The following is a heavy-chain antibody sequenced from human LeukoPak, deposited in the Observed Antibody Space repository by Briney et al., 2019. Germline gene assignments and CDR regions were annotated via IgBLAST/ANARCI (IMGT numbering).Heavy chain of an antibody. CDR2: ITNNYDST. V-gene: IGHV3-23*01. CDR3: AKRYNSGWSSAFDY. CDR1: GFTFSSYV. J-gene: IGHJ4*02. D-gene: IGHD6-19*01. Sequence: PGGSLRLSCAASGFTFSSYVMGWVRQAPGKGLEWVSAITNNYDSTYYSDSVKGRFTISRDNSKNTLYLQMNSLRAEDTAVYYCAKRYNSGWSSAFDYWGQGTLVTVSS.